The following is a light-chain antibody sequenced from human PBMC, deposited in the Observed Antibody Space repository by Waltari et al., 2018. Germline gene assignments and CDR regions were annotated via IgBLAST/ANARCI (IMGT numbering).Light chain of an antibody. J-gene: IGKJ2*01. Sequence: DIQMTQSPSSLSASVGDTVTISCRASQTIDVYLNWYQQQPGKAPNLLIYAASTWLIGVPSRFSGFGSETEFTLTITGLQPEDFATYYCQQSLDSPYTFGQGTRLEI. V-gene: IGKV1-39*01. CDR2: AAS. CDR1: QTIDVY. CDR3: QQSLDSPYT.